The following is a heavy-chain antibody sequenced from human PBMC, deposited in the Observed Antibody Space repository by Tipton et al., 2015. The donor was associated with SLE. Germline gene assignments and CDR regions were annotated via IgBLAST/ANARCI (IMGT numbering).Heavy chain of an antibody. Sequence: QLVQSGPEVKKPGASVKVSCKASGYTFSSSAISWVRQAPGQGLEWMGWIKFDSGVTRYAQTFQGRVTMTRDTSISTAYMELSRLKFDDTAVYFCAKDSSAYYPDYWGQGTLVSVSS. CDR2: IKFDSGVT. D-gene: IGHD3-22*01. CDR3: AKDSSAYYPDY. J-gene: IGHJ4*02. CDR1: GYTFSSSA. V-gene: IGHV1-2*02.